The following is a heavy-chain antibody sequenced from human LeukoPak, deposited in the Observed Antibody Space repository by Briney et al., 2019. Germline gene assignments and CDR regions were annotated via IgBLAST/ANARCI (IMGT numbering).Heavy chain of an antibody. J-gene: IGHJ5*01. V-gene: IGHV3-23*01. CDR2: ASDDGRGT. Sequence: GGSLGLSCVASGFTFSNYAVSWVRQTPEKGLEWVSAASDDGRGTYYTDSVKGRFTISRDNFNNIVHLQMNSLRAEDTAVYYCAKEDVAGDFRWIDSWGQGILVTVSS. D-gene: IGHD6-19*01. CDR1: GFTFSNYA. CDR3: AKEDVAGDFRWIDS.